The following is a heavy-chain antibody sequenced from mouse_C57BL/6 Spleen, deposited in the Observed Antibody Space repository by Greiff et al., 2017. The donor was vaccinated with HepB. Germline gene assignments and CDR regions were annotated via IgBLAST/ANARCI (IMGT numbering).Heavy chain of an antibody. CDR3: ARRGSSPFAY. Sequence: QVQLQQPGAELVKPGASVKMSCKASGYTFTSYWITWVKQRPGQGLEWIGDIYPGSGSTTYNEKFKSKATLTVDTSSSPAYMQLSSLTSEDSAVYYCARRGSSPFAYWGQGTLVTVSA. CDR1: GYTFTSYW. J-gene: IGHJ3*01. V-gene: IGHV1-55*01. CDR2: IYPGSGST. D-gene: IGHD1-1*01.